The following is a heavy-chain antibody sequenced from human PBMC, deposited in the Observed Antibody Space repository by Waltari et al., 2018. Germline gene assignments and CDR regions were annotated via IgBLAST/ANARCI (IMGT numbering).Heavy chain of an antibody. D-gene: IGHD6-19*01. V-gene: IGHV1-24*01. Sequence: QVQLVQSGAEVKKPGASVKVSCKVSGYTLTELSMHWVRQAPGKGLEWMGGFDPEDGETIYAQKFQGRVTMTEDTSTDTAYMELSSLRSEDTAVYYCATVTRHSYSSGWYIYFDLWGRGTLVTVSS. CDR3: ATVTRHSYSSGWYIYFDL. CDR1: GYTLTELS. J-gene: IGHJ2*01. CDR2: FDPEDGET.